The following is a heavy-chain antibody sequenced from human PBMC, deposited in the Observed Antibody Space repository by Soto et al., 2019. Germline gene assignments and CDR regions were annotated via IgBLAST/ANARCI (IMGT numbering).Heavy chain of an antibody. J-gene: IGHJ4*02. Sequence: GGSLRLSCAASGFTFSSYAMTWVRQAPGKGLEWVSAISGSGGSTYNADFVKGRFTISRDNSKNTLYLQMNSLRAEDTAVYYCAKGSAHYYDSSGYYYWGQGTLVTVSS. CDR3: AKGSAHYYDSSGYYY. V-gene: IGHV3-23*01. CDR2: ISGSGGST. D-gene: IGHD3-22*01. CDR1: GFTFSSYA.